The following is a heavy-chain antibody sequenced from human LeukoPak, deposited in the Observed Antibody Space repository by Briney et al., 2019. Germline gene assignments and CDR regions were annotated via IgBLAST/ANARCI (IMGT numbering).Heavy chain of an antibody. V-gene: IGHV4-59*01. J-gene: IGHJ4*02. Sequence: SETLSLTCTVSGGSISGWYWSWIRQPPGKGLEWIGYIYGSGNTNYNPSLKSRVTMSIDTSKNQFSLKLTSVTAADTATYYCARETSLAGFASGLGFNYWGQGILVTVSS. CDR1: GGSISGWY. CDR2: IYGSGNT. CDR3: ARETSLAGFASGLGFNY. D-gene: IGHD6-19*01.